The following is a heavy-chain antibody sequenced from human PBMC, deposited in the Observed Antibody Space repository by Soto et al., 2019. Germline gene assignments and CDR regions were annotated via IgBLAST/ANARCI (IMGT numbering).Heavy chain of an antibody. V-gene: IGHV1-18*01. CDR2: ISAYNGNT. CDR1: GYTFTSYG. J-gene: IGHJ6*03. D-gene: IGHD2-2*01. Sequence: QVQLVQSGAEVKKPGASVKVSCKASGYTFTSYGISWVRQAPGQGLEWMGWISAYNGNTNYAQKLQGRFTMTTDTSTSTAYMELRSLRSDDTAVYYCARDKRPAAITYYYYYYMDVWGKGTTVTVSS. CDR3: ARDKRPAAITYYYYYYMDV.